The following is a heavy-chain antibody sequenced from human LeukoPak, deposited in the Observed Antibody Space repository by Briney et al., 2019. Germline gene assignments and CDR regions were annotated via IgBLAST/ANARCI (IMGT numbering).Heavy chain of an antibody. D-gene: IGHD5-24*01. CDR1: GFTFSSYS. V-gene: IGHV3-21*01. CDR3: VRAMEMTTIGPGY. Sequence: PGGSLRLSCAASGFTFSSYSMNWVRQAPGKGLEWVSSISGSRVYIYYADSVQGRFTISRDNAKKSLFLQMNSLRAEDTAVYYCVRAMEMTTIGPGYWGQGTLVTVSS. CDR2: ISGSRVYI. J-gene: IGHJ4*02.